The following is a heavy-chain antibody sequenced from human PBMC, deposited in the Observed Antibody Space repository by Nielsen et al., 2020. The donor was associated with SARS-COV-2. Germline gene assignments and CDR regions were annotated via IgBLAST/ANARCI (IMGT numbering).Heavy chain of an antibody. D-gene: IGHD5-12*01. CDR2: IYFSGRT. J-gene: IGHJ6*02. V-gene: IGHV4-31*03. CDR3: ARESSGYDHYNYGMDV. CDR1: GGSISSGGYY. Sequence: SETLSLTCTVSGGSISSGGYYWGWIRHHPGKGLEWIRYIYFSGRTCYNPSLKSRVTISVDTSKNQFSLSLRSVTAADTAVYYCARESSGYDHYNYGMDVWGQGTTVTVSS.